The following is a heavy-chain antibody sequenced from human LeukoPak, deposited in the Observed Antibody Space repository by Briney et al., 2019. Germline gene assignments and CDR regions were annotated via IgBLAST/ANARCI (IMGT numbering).Heavy chain of an antibody. CDR1: GGSISSGGYY. V-gene: IGHV4-31*03. Sequence: SQTLSLTCTVSGGSISSGGYYWIWIRPHPGKGLEWIGYIYHSGSTYYHPSLKSRVTVSVETSKSQFSLKLSSVTAADTAVYYCARGVVIVVEGWFDPWGQGTLVTVSS. J-gene: IGHJ5*02. CDR2: IYHSGST. CDR3: ARGVVIVVEGWFDP. D-gene: IGHD3-22*01.